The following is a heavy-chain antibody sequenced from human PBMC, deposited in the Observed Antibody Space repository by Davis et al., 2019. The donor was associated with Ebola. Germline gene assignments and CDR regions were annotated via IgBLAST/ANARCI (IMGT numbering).Heavy chain of an antibody. CDR3: AKDTPNIWFDV. Sequence: GSLRLSCAASGFVFRNYVMSWVRQAPGKGLEWVSTHGTSGDTYYADSVKGRFTISRDNSKNTLHLQMNSLRVEDTAIYYCAKDTPNIWFDVWGQGTMVAVSS. CDR1: GFVFRNYV. CDR2: HGTSGDT. J-gene: IGHJ3*01. V-gene: IGHV3-23*01. D-gene: IGHD2-15*01.